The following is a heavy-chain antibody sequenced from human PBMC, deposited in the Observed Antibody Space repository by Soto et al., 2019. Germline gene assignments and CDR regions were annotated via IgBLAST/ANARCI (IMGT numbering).Heavy chain of an antibody. D-gene: IGHD4-17*01. V-gene: IGHV3-21*01. CDR2: ISSSSSYI. J-gene: IGHJ1*01. CDR1: GFTFSSYS. Sequence: PGGSLRLSCAASGFTFSSYSMNWVRQAPGKGLEWVSSISSSSSYIYYADSVKGRFTISRDNAKNSLYLQMNSLRAEDTAVYYCARDLEYGDSVGFQHWGQGTLVTVSS. CDR3: ARDLEYGDSVGFQH.